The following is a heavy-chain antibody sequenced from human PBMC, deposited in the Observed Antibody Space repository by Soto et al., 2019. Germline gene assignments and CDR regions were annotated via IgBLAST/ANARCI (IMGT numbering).Heavy chain of an antibody. D-gene: IGHD3-3*01. V-gene: IGHV3-30*18. CDR3: AKEITIFGVALNWFDP. Sequence: GGSLRLSCAASGFTFSSYGMHWVRQAPGKGLEWVAVISYDGSNKYYADSVKGRFTISRDNSKNTLYLQMNSLRAEDMAVYYCAKEITIFGVALNWFDPWGQGTLVTVSS. J-gene: IGHJ5*02. CDR2: ISYDGSNK. CDR1: GFTFSSYG.